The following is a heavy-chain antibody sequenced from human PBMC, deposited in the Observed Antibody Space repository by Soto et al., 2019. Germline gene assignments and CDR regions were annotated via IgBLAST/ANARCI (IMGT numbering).Heavy chain of an antibody. CDR1: GDTSTSYY. Sequence: SSETLSLTCTVSGDTSTSYYWGWIRQAPGKGLEWIGHIHNSGTSTHNPSLNGRVTISIDMSKKQFSLKLTSLTSADTAVYYCARDFYDSVGYSWFDSWSQGNLVTVSS. V-gene: IGHV4-59*01. J-gene: IGHJ5*01. D-gene: IGHD3-22*01. CDR3: ARDFYDSVGYSWFDS. CDR2: IHNSGTS.